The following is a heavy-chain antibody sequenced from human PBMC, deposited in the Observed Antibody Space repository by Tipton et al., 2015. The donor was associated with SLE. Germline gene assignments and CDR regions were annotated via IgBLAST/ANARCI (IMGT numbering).Heavy chain of an antibody. D-gene: IGHD3-16*01. CDR1: GGSISSYY. CDR2: IYTSGST. Sequence: TLSLTCTVSGGSISSYYWSWIRQPPGKGLEWIGYIYTSGSTNYNPSLKSRVTISVDTSKNQFSLTLSSVTAADTAVYYCARGLGGVTLHWFDPWGQGTLVTVSS. J-gene: IGHJ5*02. V-gene: IGHV4-4*08. CDR3: ARGLGGVTLHWFDP.